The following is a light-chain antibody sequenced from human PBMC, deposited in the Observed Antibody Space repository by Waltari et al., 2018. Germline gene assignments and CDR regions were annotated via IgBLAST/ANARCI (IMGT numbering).Light chain of an antibody. CDR3: QQYNTYPWT. CDR1: QSISNN. CDR2: DAS. Sequence: ILLTQSPVILSVSPGGRATLSCRASQSISNNLAWYQQKPGQAPRLLIYDASNRATGIPARFSGSGSGTDFTLTISSLQPDDFAAYYCQQYNTYPWTFGQGTKVEIK. V-gene: IGKV3-11*01. J-gene: IGKJ1*01.